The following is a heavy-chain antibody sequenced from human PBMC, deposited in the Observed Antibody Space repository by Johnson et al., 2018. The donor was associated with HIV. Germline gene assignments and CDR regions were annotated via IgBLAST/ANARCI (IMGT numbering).Heavy chain of an antibody. CDR2: ISGSGGST. J-gene: IGHJ3*02. CDR1: GFTFSSYA. V-gene: IGHV3-23*04. CDR3: TTDVLGVDAFDI. Sequence: VQLVESGGGLIQPGGSLRLSCAASGFTFSSYAMSWVRQAPGKGLEWVSAISGSGGSTYYADSVKGRFTISRDNSKNTVSLQMNSLKTEDTAVYYCTTDVLGVDAFDIWGQGTMVTVSS. D-gene: IGHD4/OR15-4a*01.